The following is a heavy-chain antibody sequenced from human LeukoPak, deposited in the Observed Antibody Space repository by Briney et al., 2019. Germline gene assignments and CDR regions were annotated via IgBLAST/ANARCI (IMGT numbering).Heavy chain of an antibody. D-gene: IGHD1-26*01. CDR3: AKDEDSGSYYRY. CDR1: GFTFSSYG. Sequence: GGSLGLSCAASGFTFSSYGMHWVRQAPGKGLEWVAVISYDGSNKYYADSVKGRFTISRDNSKNTLYLQMNSLRAEDTAVYYCAKDEDSGSYYRYWGQGTLVTVSS. CDR2: ISYDGSNK. V-gene: IGHV3-30*18. J-gene: IGHJ4*02.